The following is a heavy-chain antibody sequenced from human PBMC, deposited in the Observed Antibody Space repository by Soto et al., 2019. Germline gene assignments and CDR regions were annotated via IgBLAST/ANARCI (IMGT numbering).Heavy chain of an antibody. CDR1: GGSISSSSYY. D-gene: IGHD3-16*01. CDR3: ASAKTTLGWGTLNCFDP. CDR2: IYYSGST. Sequence: SETLSLTCTVSGGSISSSSYYWGWIRQPPGKGLEWIGSIYYSGSTYYNPSLKSRVTISVDTSKNQFSLKLSSVTAADTAVYYCASAKTTLGWGTLNCFDPWGQGTLVTVSS. V-gene: IGHV4-39*01. J-gene: IGHJ5*02.